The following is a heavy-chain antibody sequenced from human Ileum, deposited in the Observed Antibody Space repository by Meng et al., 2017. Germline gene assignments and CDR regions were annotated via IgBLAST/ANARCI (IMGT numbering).Heavy chain of an antibody. CDR3: ARDQVTKGFDP. J-gene: IGHJ5*02. Sequence: SVKVSCKASGGTFSTYAISWVRQAPGQGLDWMGGISPIFGTANYAQKFQGRVTITADKSTSTAYMELSSLRSEDTAVYYCARDQVTKGFDPWGQGTLVTVSS. D-gene: IGHD4-17*01. V-gene: IGHV1-69*06. CDR2: ISPIFGTA. CDR1: GGTFSTYA.